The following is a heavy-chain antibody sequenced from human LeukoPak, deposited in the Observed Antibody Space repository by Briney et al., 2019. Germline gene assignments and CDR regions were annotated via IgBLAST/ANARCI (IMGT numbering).Heavy chain of an antibody. D-gene: IGHD2-2*01. J-gene: IGHJ4*02. CDR1: VFPFRDYT. V-gene: IGHV3-21*01. Sequence: GGSLRLSGAASVFPFRDYTMNWVRQAPGKGLEWVSAISKSGTYIKYADSVKGRFTVSRDNANNSLFLQMNSLRVEDTAVYYCAREVVIVVEPAANTIDYWGQGTRVTVSS. CDR3: AREVVIVVEPAANTIDY. CDR2: ISKSGTYI.